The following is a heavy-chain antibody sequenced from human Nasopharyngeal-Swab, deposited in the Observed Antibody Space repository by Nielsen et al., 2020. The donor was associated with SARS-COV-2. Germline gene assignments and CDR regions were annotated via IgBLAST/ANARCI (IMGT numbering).Heavy chain of an antibody. D-gene: IGHD6-13*01. CDR2: INHSGST. V-gene: IGHV4-34*01. CDR3: ARHSIAAADDY. J-gene: IGHJ4*02. Sequence: SETLSLTCAVYGGSFSGYYWSWIRQPPGKGLEWIGEINHSGSTNYNPSLKSRVTISVDTSKNQFSLKLSSVTAADTAVYYCARHSIAAADDYWGQGTLVTVSS. CDR1: GGSFSGYY.